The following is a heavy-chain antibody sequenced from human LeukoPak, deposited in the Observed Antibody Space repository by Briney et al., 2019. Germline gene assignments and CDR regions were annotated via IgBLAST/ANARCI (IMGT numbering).Heavy chain of an antibody. CDR2: ISAYNGNT. V-gene: IGHV1-18*01. D-gene: IGHD2-2*01. J-gene: IGHJ4*02. CDR3: AIGGARGYCSSTSCHYFDY. Sequence: ASVKVSCKASGYTFTSYGISWVRQAPGQGLEWMGWISAYNGNTNYAQKLQGRVTMTTDTSTSTAYMELRSLRSDDTAVYYCAIGGARGYCSSTSCHYFDYWGQGTLVTVSS. CDR1: GYTFTSYG.